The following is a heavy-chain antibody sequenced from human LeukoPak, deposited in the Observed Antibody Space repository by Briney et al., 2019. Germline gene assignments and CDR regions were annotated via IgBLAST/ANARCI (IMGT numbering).Heavy chain of an antibody. D-gene: IGHD1-26*01. J-gene: IGHJ4*02. CDR2: INSDGSST. Sequence: GGSLRLSCAASGFTFSSYWMHWVRQAPGKGLVWVSRINSDGSSTSHADSVKGRFTISRDNAKNTLYLQMNSLRAEDTAVYYCARGVGATRQYYFDYWGQGTLVTVSS. CDR3: ARGVGATRQYYFDY. V-gene: IGHV3-74*01. CDR1: GFTFSSYW.